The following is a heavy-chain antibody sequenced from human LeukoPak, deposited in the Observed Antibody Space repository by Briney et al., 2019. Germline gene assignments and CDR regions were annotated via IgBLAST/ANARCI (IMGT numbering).Heavy chain of an antibody. CDR2: ISYDGSNK. D-gene: IGHD3-3*01. V-gene: IGHV3-30-3*01. CDR1: GFTFSSYA. Sequence: GSLRLSCAASGFTFSSYAMRWGRQAPGKGLGWVAVISYDGSNKYFADSVKGRFTISRDNSKNTLYLQMNSLRAEDTAVYYCARDRSIFGVVLYYFDYWGQGTLVTVSS. CDR3: ARDRSIFGVVLYYFDY. J-gene: IGHJ4*02.